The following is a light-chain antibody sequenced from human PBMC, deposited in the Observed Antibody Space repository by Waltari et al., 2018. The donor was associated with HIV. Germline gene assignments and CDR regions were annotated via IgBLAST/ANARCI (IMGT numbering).Light chain of an antibody. V-gene: IGLV1-47*01. J-gene: IGLJ2*01. CDR2: RNN. CDR1: SSNTGSKH. CDR3: AAWDDSLSGRGV. Sequence: QSVLTQPPSASGTPGQRVTIPCSGSSSNTGSKHVYCHTHLTGTAPKLLFYRNNQRPSGVPDRFSGSKSGTSASLAISGLRSEDEADYYCAAWDDSLSGRGVFGGGTKLTVL.